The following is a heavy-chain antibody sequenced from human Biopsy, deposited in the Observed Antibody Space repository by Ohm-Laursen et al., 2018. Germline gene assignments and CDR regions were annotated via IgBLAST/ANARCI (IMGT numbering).Heavy chain of an antibody. V-gene: IGHV4-34*08. CDR1: GRTFSDYR. Sequence: SETLSLTCLVFGRTFSDYRWTWIRQPPGKGLEWIGQINQGGSTNYNPSLKSRVTISADASKYEFSLRLTSVTAADTAVYFCGNEVYGRDYRGLGARATVSS. CDR3: GNEVYGRDY. D-gene: IGHD4-17*01. J-gene: IGHJ4*02. CDR2: INQGGST.